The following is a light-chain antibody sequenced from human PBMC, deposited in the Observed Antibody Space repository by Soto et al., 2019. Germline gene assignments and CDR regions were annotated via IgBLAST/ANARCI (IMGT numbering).Light chain of an antibody. V-gene: IGKV3-11*01. CDR3: QQYNNGPRT. CDR2: EAS. Sequence: EIVLTQSPGTLSLSPGERATLSCRASQSSRNFLDWYQQKPGQAPRLLSDEASNRASGSPPRFSGSGAGTDFTLASSGLEPEDLAVYYCQQYNNGPRTFGQGTKVEIK. J-gene: IGKJ1*01. CDR1: QSSRNF.